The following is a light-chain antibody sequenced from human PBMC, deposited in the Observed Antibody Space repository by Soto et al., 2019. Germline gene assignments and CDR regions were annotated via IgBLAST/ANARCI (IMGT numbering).Light chain of an antibody. V-gene: IGKV3-15*01. CDR1: QSVSSN. CDR2: GAS. Sequence: EIVMTQSPATLSVSPGERATLSCRASQSVSSNLAWYQQKPGQAPRLLIYGASTRATGIPARFSGSGSGTEFTLPISSLQSEDFAVYYCQQYNNWPLALTFGGGTKVEIK. CDR3: QQYNNWPLALT. J-gene: IGKJ4*01.